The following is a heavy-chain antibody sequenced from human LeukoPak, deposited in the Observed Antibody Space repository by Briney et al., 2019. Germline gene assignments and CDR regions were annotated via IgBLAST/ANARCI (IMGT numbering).Heavy chain of an antibody. J-gene: IGHJ4*02. CDR2: MREDGSEI. CDR3: ARGGATGGRFEN. V-gene: IGHV3-7*01. CDR1: GFPFNVKR. D-gene: IGHD1-26*01. Sequence: GGPLSFSCAASGFPFNVKRITWVGRAQGKGLDWVASMREDGSEIHYVDSVKGRFTISRDNPKNSVYLQMNSLRDEDTAVYYCARGGATGGRFENWGQGTLVTVSS.